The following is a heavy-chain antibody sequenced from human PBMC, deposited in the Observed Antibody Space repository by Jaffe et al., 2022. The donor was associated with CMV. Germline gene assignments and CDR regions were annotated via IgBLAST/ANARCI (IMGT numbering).Heavy chain of an antibody. J-gene: IGHJ4*02. CDR1: GFTFSSYG. Sequence: QVQLVESGGGVVQPGRSLRLSCAASGFTFSSYGMHWVRQAPGKGLEWVAVIWYDGSNKYYADSVKGRFTISRDNSKNTLYLQMNSLRAEDTAVYYCARDSGIAAAGTDDGDGPFDYWGQGTLVTVSS. D-gene: IGHD6-13*01. V-gene: IGHV3-33*08. CDR3: ARDSGIAAAGTDDGDGPFDY. CDR2: IWYDGSNK.